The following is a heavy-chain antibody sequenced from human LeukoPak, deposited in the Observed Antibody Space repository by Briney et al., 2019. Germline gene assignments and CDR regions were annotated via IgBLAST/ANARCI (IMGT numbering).Heavy chain of an antibody. V-gene: IGHV2-70*01. D-gene: IGHD2-2*01. CDR3: ARTAATPHYYGMDV. CDR2: IDWDDDK. Sequence: TLSLTCTVSGVSVSSDSYYWSWIRQPPGKGLEWLALIDWDDDKYYSTSLKTRLTISKDTSKNQVVLTMTNMDPVDTATYYCARTAATPHYYGMDVWGQGTTVTVSS. J-gene: IGHJ6*02. CDR1: GVSVSSDSYY.